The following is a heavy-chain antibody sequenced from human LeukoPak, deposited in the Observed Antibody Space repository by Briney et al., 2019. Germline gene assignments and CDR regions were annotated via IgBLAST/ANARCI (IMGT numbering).Heavy chain of an antibody. CDR3: TRAASSGHHTLTRPYYYGMNV. J-gene: IGHJ6*02. CDR2: VRSRAYGGAT. Sequence: GGSLRLSCAGSGITLGDSTMSWFRQAPGKGLEWVGFVRSRAYGGATEYAASVKGRFTISRDDSKSIAYLQMNSLKSEDTAVYYCTRAASSGHHTLTRPYYYGMNVWGQGTTVTVSS. D-gene: IGHD3-22*01. V-gene: IGHV3-49*03. CDR1: GITLGDST.